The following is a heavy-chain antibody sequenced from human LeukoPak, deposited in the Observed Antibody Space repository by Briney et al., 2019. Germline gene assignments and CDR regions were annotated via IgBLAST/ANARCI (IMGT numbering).Heavy chain of an antibody. CDR2: IYYSGST. CDR1: GGSISSYY. J-gene: IGHJ4*02. V-gene: IGHV4-59*08. D-gene: IGHD6-13*01. Sequence: SETLSLTCTVSGGSISSYYWSWIRQPPGKGLEWIGYIYYSGSTNYNPSLKSRVTISVDTSKDQFSLKLSSVTAADTAVYYCARQQSSSSWYYDYWGQGTLVTVAS. CDR3: ARQQSSSSWYYDY.